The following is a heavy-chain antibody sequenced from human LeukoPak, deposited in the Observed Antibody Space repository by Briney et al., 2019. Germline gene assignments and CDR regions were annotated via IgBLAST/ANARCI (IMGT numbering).Heavy chain of an antibody. J-gene: IGHJ4*02. Sequence: GASVKVSCKVSGYTLTELSIHWVRQAPGKGLEWVGGFDPEDGETIYAQKFQGRVTMTEDTSTDTAYMELSSLRSEDTAVYYCARDRGVEIAAAGTDVGYWGQGTLVTVSS. CDR1: GYTLTELS. CDR2: FDPEDGET. CDR3: ARDRGVEIAAAGTDVGY. D-gene: IGHD6-13*01. V-gene: IGHV1-24*01.